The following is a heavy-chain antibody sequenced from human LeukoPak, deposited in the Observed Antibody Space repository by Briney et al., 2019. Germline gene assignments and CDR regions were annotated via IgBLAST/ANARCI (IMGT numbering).Heavy chain of an antibody. CDR3: ARWGSELPDDAFDI. V-gene: IGHV3-7*01. D-gene: IGHD6-25*01. CDR1: GFTFSSYS. Sequence: GALRLSCAASGFTFSSYSMNWVRQAPGKGLEWVANIRQDGSEKHYLDSVKGRITISRDNAKNSLYLQMNSLRAEDTAVYFCARWGSELPDDAFDIWGQGTMVTVSS. CDR2: IRQDGSEK. J-gene: IGHJ3*02.